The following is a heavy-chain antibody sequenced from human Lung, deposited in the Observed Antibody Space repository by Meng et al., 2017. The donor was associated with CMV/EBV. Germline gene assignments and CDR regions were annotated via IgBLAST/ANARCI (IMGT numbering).Heavy chain of an antibody. CDR2: INQDGTVK. Sequence: GEXXKISCAASGFTFSTYWMSWVRHAPGKGLEWVANINQDGTVKYYVGSVKGRFTISRDSAKNSLYLQMNSLRAEDTAVYYCARDVQLVRGTGLYDHWRQGTLVTVSS. D-gene: IGHD1-26*01. V-gene: IGHV3-7*01. CDR3: ARDVQLVRGTGLYDH. CDR1: GFTFSTYW. J-gene: IGHJ5*02.